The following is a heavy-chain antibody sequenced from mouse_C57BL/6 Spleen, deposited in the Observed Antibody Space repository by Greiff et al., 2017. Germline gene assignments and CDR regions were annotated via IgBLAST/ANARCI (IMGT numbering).Heavy chain of an antibody. Sequence: VQLQQSGPELVKPGASVKISCKASGYSFTDYNMNWVKQSNGKSLEWIGVINPNYGTTSYNQKFKGKATLTVDQSSSTASMQLNSLTSEDSAVYYCARGGQYDYDAWFAYWGQGTLVTVSA. J-gene: IGHJ3*01. V-gene: IGHV1-39*01. CDR2: INPNYGTT. D-gene: IGHD2-4*01. CDR3: ARGGQYDYDAWFAY. CDR1: GYSFTDYN.